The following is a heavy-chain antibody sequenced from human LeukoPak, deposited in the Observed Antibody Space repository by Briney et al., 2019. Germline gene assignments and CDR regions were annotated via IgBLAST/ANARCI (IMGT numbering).Heavy chain of an antibody. Sequence: SGGSLRPSCAAAGFISNNYSMNWVRPAPEGGLGWVSSIRSSISYIYYADSMKGRSTTSRDTAKNSLYLQLNSRRAEETAVYYSARAFIAAADYYSYNSMYVWGKGAPVTVSS. V-gene: IGHV3-21*01. J-gene: IGHJ6*03. CDR3: ARAFIAAADYYSYNSMYV. D-gene: IGHD6-13*01. CDR2: IRSSISYI. CDR1: GFISNNYS.